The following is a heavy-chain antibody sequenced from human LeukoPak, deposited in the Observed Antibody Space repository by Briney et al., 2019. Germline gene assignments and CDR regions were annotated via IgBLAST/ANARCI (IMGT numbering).Heavy chain of an antibody. CDR3: ARDTEWDYYGSGSGDY. D-gene: IGHD3-10*01. CDR2: MNPNSGNT. J-gene: IGHJ4*02. V-gene: IGHV1-8*01. Sequence: ASVKVSCKASGYTFTSYDINWVRQATGQGLEWMGWMNPNSGNTGYAQKFQGRVTMTRNTSISTAYMELSSLRSDDTAVYYCARDTEWDYYGSGSGDYWGQGTLVTVSS. CDR1: GYTFTSYD.